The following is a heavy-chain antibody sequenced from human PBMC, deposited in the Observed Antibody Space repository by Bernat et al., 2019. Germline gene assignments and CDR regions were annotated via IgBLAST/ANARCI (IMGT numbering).Heavy chain of an antibody. CDR1: GFTFSSYG. Sequence: QVQLVESGGGVVQPGRSLRLSCAASGFTFSSYGMHWVRQAPGKGLEWVAVIWYDGSNKYYADSVKGRFTISRDNSKNTLYLQMNSLRAEDTAVYYCARDRGSGTSRGGYLDLWGRGTLVTVSS. J-gene: IGHJ2*01. D-gene: IGHD1-26*01. CDR2: IWYDGSNK. V-gene: IGHV3-33*01. CDR3: ARDRGSGTSRGGYLDL.